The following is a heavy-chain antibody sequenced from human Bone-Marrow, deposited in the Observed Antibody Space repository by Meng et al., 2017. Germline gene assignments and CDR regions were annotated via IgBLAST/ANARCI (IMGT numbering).Heavy chain of an antibody. J-gene: IGHJ3*02. CDR1: GFTFSSYE. D-gene: IGHD1-26*01. CDR3: AGVSIVGATDAFDI. CDR2: ISSSGSTI. Sequence: GGSLRLSCAASGFTFSSYEMNWVRQAPGKGLEWVSYISSSGSTIYYADSVKGRFTISRDNAKNTLYLQMNSLSAEDTAVYYCAGVSIVGATDAFDIWGQGTRVTVSS. V-gene: IGHV3-48*03.